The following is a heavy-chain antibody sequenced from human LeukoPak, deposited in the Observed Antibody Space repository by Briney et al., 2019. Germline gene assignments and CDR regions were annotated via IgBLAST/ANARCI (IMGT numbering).Heavy chain of an antibody. CDR1: GFTFSTYS. Sequence: PGGSLRLSCAASGFTFSTYSMNWVRLAPGRGLEWVANIKIDGGEKYYVDSVKGRFTISRDNAKNSLYLQMNSLRVEDTAVYYCARESWSFDYWGQGTLVTVSS. V-gene: IGHV3-7*03. J-gene: IGHJ4*02. CDR3: ARESWSFDY. CDR2: IKIDGGEK. D-gene: IGHD6-13*01.